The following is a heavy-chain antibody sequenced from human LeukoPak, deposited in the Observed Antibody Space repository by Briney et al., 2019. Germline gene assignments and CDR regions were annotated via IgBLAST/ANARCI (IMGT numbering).Heavy chain of an antibody. CDR1: GFTFSSYA. J-gene: IGHJ6*02. V-gene: IGHV3-23*01. Sequence: GASLRLSCAASGFTFSSYAMSWVRQAPGKGLEWVSAISGSGGSTYYADSVKGRFTISRDNSKNTLYLQMNSLRAEDTAVYYCAKEDHYDFWSGYLDYYYYGMDVWGQGTTVTVSS. CDR2: ISGSGGST. D-gene: IGHD3-3*01. CDR3: AKEDHYDFWSGYLDYYYYGMDV.